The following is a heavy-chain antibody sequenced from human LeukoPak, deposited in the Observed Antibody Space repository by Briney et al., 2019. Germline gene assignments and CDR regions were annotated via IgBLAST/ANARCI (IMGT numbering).Heavy chain of an antibody. Sequence: SETLSLTCTVSGGSISSYYWSWIRQPPGKGLEWIGYIYYSGSTNYNPSLKSRVTISVDTSKNQFSLKLSSVTAADTAVYYCARDLGTTGEVKFDPWGQGTLVTVSS. D-gene: IGHD4-17*01. CDR2: IYYSGST. CDR1: GGSISSYY. V-gene: IGHV4-59*01. CDR3: ARDLGTTGEVKFDP. J-gene: IGHJ5*02.